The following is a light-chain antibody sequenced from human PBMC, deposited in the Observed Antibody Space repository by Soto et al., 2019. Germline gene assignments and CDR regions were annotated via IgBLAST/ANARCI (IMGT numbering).Light chain of an antibody. CDR2: DTS. Sequence: DIVVTQSPATLSASPGERVTLSCRASQFVSSRLAWYQQRPGQVPRRLIYDTSTRAPGISDRFSGSGSGTEFTLTVRSRQSEDFAVNYCQEHSQWPPGKFGQGTTVDIK. CDR3: QEHSQWPPGK. CDR1: QFVSSR. J-gene: IGKJ1*01. V-gene: IGKV3-15*01.